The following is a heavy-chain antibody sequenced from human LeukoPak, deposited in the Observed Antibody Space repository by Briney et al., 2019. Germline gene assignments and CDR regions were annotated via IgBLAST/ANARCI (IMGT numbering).Heavy chain of an antibody. D-gene: IGHD5-24*01. V-gene: IGHV1-46*01. CDR3: ARIRDGYNDAYDI. Sequence: ASVKVSCKASGYTFSNYYMHWVRQAPGQGLEWMGLINPSAGNTNYAQRFQGRVTMTRNTSTSTVYMELSSLRSEDTAAYYRARIRDGYNDAYDIWGQGTMVTVPS. CDR1: GYTFSNYY. CDR2: INPSAGNT. J-gene: IGHJ3*02.